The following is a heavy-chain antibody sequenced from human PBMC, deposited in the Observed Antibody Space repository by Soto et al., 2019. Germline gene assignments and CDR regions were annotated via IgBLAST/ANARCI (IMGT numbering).Heavy chain of an antibody. CDR2: ISSRSYTI. J-gene: IGHJ6*02. V-gene: IGHV3-48*02. CDR3: ARGGSSSDNGMDV. CDR1: GFSFSTYS. D-gene: IGHD6-6*01. Sequence: EVQLVGSGGGLVQPGGSLRISCAASGFSFSTYSMNWVRQAPGKGLEWVSYISSRSYTIYYVDSVKGRFTISRDNAKNSLYLQMNSLRDEDTAVYYCARGGSSSDNGMDVWGQGTTVTVSS.